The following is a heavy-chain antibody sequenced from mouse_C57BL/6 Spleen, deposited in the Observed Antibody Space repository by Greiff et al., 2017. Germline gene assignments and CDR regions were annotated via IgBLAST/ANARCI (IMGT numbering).Heavy chain of an antibody. D-gene: IGHD2-1*01. V-gene: IGHV10-1*01. CDR3: VRQSYGNYAMDY. CDR2: IRSKSNNYAT. J-gene: IGHJ4*01. CDR1: GFSFNTYA. Sequence: VESGGGLVQPKGSLQLSCAASGFSFNTYAMNWVRQAPGKGLEWVARIRSKSNNYATYYADSVKDRFTISRDDSESMLYLQMNNLKTEDTAMYYCVRQSYGNYAMDYWGQGTSVTVSS.